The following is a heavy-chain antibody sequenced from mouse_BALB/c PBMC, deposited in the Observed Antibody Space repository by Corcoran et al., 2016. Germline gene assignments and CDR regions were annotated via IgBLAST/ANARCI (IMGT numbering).Heavy chain of an antibody. Sequence: EVQLQQSGPELVKPGASVKISCKASGYSFTGYYMHWVKQSHVKSLEWIGRINPYNGATSYNQNFKDKASLTVDKSSSTAYMELHSLTSEDSAVYYCARSLYGNGAMDYGGQGTSVTVSS. D-gene: IGHD2-1*01. CDR2: INPYNGAT. J-gene: IGHJ4*01. CDR1: GYSFTGYY. V-gene: IGHV1-26*01. CDR3: ARSLYGNGAMDY.